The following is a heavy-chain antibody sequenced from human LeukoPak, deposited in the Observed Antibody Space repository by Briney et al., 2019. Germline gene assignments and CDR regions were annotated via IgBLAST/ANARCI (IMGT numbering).Heavy chain of an antibody. CDR2: ISGSGGST. CDR1: GFTFSSYA. CDR3: AKGRSSGWSSSFDY. J-gene: IGHJ4*02. Sequence: GSLRLSCAGSGFTFSSYAMSWVRQAPGKGLEWVSAISGSGGSTYYADSVKGRFTISRDNSKNTLYLQMNSLRAEDTAVYYSAKGRSSGWSSSFDYWGQGTLVTVSS. V-gene: IGHV3-23*01. D-gene: IGHD6-19*01.